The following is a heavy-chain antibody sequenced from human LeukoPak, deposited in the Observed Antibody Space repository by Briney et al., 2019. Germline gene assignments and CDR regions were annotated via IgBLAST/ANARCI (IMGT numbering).Heavy chain of an antibody. CDR3: AKARGGGGDYGVDAFDI. V-gene: IGHV3-9*01. Sequence: SLRLSCAASGFTFDDYAMHWVRQAPGKGLEWVSGISWNSGSIGYADSVKGRFTISRDNAKNSLYLQMNSLRAEDTALYYCAKARGGGGDYGVDAFDIWGQGTMVTVSS. D-gene: IGHD4-17*01. CDR1: GFTFDDYA. J-gene: IGHJ3*02. CDR2: ISWNSGSI.